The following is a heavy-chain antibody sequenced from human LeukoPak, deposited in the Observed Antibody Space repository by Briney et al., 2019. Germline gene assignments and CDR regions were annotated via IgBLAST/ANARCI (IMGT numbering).Heavy chain of an antibody. J-gene: IGHJ4*02. Sequence: ASVKVSCKASGYTFTGYYMHGVRQAPGQGLEWMGWINTNSGGTNYAQKFQGRVTMTRDTSISTAYMELSRLRSDDTAVYYCARAKPKNMVRGLIMRRESRYYFDYWGQGTLVTVSS. CDR3: ARAKPKNMVRGLIMRRESRYYFDY. D-gene: IGHD3-10*01. V-gene: IGHV1-2*02. CDR1: GYTFTGYY. CDR2: INTNSGGT.